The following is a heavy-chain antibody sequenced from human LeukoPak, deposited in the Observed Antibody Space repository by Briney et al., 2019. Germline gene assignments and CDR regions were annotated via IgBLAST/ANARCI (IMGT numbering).Heavy chain of an antibody. CDR1: GGTFSGYA. Sequence: ASVKVSCKASGGTFSGYAISWVRQAPGQGLEWMGGIIPIFGTANYAQKFQGRVTITTDESTSTAYMELSSLRSEDTAVYYCARSSEMATIFYYYYYMDVWGKGTTATVSS. CDR2: IIPIFGTA. CDR3: ARSSEMATIFYYYYYMDV. V-gene: IGHV1-69*05. J-gene: IGHJ6*03. D-gene: IGHD5-24*01.